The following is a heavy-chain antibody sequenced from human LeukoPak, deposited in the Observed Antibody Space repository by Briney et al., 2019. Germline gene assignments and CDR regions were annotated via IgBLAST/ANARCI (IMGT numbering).Heavy chain of an antibody. Sequence: KPGGSLRLSCAASGFTFSDYYMSWIRQAPGKGLEWVSYISSSGSTIYYADSVKGRFTISRDNAKNSLYLQMNSLRAEDTAVYYCAKEEWELPSPPFDYWGQGTLVTVSS. CDR3: AKEEWELPSPPFDY. J-gene: IGHJ4*02. V-gene: IGHV3-11*01. D-gene: IGHD1-26*01. CDR1: GFTFSDYY. CDR2: ISSSGSTI.